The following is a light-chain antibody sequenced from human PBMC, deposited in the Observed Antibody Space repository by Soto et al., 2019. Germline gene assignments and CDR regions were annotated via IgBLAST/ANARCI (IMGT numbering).Light chain of an antibody. CDR2: DAS. CDR3: QQFDKWPPST. CDR1: QSVSSN. J-gene: IGKJ1*01. V-gene: IGKV3-15*01. Sequence: EIVMRQSPAPLSLSPVEIATLSSSASQSVSSNNLAWYQQKPGQAPRLLIYDASTRATGIPDRFSGSGSGTEFTLTISGLQSEDFAIYYCQQFDKWPPSTFGQGTKVDIK.